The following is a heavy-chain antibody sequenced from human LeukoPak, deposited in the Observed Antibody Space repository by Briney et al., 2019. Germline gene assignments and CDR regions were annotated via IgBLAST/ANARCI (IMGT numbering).Heavy chain of an antibody. J-gene: IGHJ4*02. CDR3: ARDSTRRHMEATSMGY. CDR2: ISAYNGNT. Sequence: ASVKLSCKASGHTYTSYGISWVRQAPGQRLEWIGWISAYNGNTNYAQKLQGRVTMTTDTSTSTAYMELRSLRSDDTAVYYCARDSTRRHMEATSMGYWGQGTLVTVSS. D-gene: IGHD5-12*01. CDR1: GHTYTSYG. V-gene: IGHV1-18*04.